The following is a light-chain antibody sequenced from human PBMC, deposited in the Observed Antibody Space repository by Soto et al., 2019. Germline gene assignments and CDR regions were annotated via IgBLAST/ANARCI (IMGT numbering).Light chain of an antibody. CDR3: QQRSNPIT. CDR1: QSVRSY. CDR2: ATS. J-gene: IGKJ5*01. Sequence: DIVLTQSPATLSLSPGERATLSCRASQSVRSYLGWYQQKPGQAPRLLIYATSNRATGIPARFSGSGSGTDFTLTISMLEHEDYAVYYCQQRSNPITLGQGTRLEIK. V-gene: IGKV3-11*01.